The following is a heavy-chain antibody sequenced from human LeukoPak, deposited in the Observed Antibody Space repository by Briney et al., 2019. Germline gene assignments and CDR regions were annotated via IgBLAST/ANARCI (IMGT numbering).Heavy chain of an antibody. D-gene: IGHD3-22*01. CDR2: ISSSSSYI. V-gene: IGHV3-21*01. CDR1: GFTFSSYS. J-gene: IGHJ4*02. Sequence: GGSLRLSCAASGFTFSSYSMNWVRQAPGKGLEWVSSISSSSSYIYYADSVKGRFTISRDNAKNSLFLQMNSLRAEDTAVYYCARDSRRYYYDSSGPLEGYPLWGQGTLVTVSS. CDR3: ARDSRRYYYDSSGPLEGYPL.